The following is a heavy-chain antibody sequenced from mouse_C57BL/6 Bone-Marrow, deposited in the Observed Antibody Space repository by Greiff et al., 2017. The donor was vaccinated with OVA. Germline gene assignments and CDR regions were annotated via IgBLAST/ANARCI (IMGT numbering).Heavy chain of an antibody. CDR1: GSTFTRYG. CDR2: LYPRSGNT. J-gene: IGHJ1*03. D-gene: IGHD2-4*01. Sequence: VPLQPSGAELARPGASVQLSCQASGSTFTRYGIRWVTQRPGQGLEWIGALYPRSGNTYYHEKFTGKATLTADKSSSTAYMEHRSLTSEDSAVYVWAREDDYDEGNWYVDDWGTGTTGTVSS. CDR3: AREDDYDEGNWYVDD. V-gene: IGHV1-81*01.